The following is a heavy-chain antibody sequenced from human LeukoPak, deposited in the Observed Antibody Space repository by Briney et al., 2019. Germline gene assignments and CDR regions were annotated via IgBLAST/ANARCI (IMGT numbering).Heavy chain of an antibody. CDR3: ASRTYYYDTGRSDEGY. J-gene: IGHJ4*02. CDR2: IKQDGSEK. CDR1: GFTFSSYW. D-gene: IGHD3-22*01. Sequence: GGSLRLSCAASGFTFSSYWMSWVRQAPGKGLEWVANIKQDGSEKYYVDSVKGRFTISRDNAKNSLYLQMNSLRAEDAAVYYCASRTYYYDTGRSDEGYWGQGTLVTVSS. V-gene: IGHV3-7*01.